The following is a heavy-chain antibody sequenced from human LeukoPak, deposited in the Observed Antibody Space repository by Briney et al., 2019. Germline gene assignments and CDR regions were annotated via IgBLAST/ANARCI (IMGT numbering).Heavy chain of an antibody. V-gene: IGHV4-34*01. D-gene: IGHD4-23*01. Sequence: PSETLSLTCAVYGGSCSGYYWSWIRQPPGKGLEWIGSIYYSGSTYYNPSLKSRVTISVDTSKNQFSLKLSSVTAADTAVYYCARLYGGNSFYYYYYMDVWGKGTTVTVSS. CDR2: IYYSGST. CDR3: ARLYGGNSFYYYYYMDV. J-gene: IGHJ6*03. CDR1: GGSCSGYY.